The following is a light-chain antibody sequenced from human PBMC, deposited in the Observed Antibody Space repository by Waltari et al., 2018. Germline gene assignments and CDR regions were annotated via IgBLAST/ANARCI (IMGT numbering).Light chain of an antibody. V-gene: IGKV3-15*01. CDR1: QTVSTN. CDR3: QQYNDWPRT. CDR2: GAS. J-gene: IGKJ1*01. Sequence: EIVMTQSPAILSASPGESATLSCRASQTVSTNLPWYQQKPGQAPRLLIYGASTRATGIPDRFSGSGSGTEFTLTISSLQSEDFVVYSCQQYNDWPRTFGQGTKVEIK.